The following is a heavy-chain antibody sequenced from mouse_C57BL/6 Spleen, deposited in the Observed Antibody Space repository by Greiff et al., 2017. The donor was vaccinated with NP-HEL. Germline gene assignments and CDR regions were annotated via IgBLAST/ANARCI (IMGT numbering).Heavy chain of an antibody. CDR2: IDPNSGGT. CDR3: ARGDYYGSRDYAMDY. CDR1: GYTFTSYW. Sequence: QVHVKQPGAELVKPGASVKLSCKASGYTFTSYWMHWVKQRPGRGLEWIGRIDPNSGGTKYNEKFKSKATLTVDKPSSTAYMQLSSLTSEDSAVYYCARGDYYGSRDYAMDYWGQGTSVTVSS. D-gene: IGHD1-1*01. V-gene: IGHV1-72*01. J-gene: IGHJ4*01.